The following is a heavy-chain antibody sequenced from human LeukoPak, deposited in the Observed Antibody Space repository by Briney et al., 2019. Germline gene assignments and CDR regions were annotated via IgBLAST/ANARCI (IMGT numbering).Heavy chain of an antibody. V-gene: IGHV3-9*01. CDR2: ISWNSGSI. CDR3: TKDPYGSGSGGCFDY. Sequence: GRSLRLSCAASGFTFDDYAMHWVRQAPGKGLEWVSGISWNSGSIGYADSVKGRFTIYRDNAKNSLYLQMNSLRAEDTALYYCTKDPYGSGSGGCFDYWGQGTLVTVSS. D-gene: IGHD3-10*01. J-gene: IGHJ4*02. CDR1: GFTFDDYA.